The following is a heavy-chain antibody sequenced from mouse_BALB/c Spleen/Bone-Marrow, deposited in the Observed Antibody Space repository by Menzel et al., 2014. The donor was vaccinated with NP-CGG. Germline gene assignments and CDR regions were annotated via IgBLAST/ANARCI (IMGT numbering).Heavy chain of an antibody. V-gene: IGHV2-5-1*01. Sequence: VQLQQSGPSLVQPSQSLSITCTVSGFSLISYGVHWVHQSPGKGLEWLGVIWRGGSTDYNAAFMSRLSITKDNSKSQVFFKMNSLQADDTAIYYRAIDGYYAMDYWGQGTSVTVSS. D-gene: IGHD2-3*01. CDR3: AIDGYYAMDY. J-gene: IGHJ4*01. CDR1: GFSLISYG. CDR2: IWRGGST.